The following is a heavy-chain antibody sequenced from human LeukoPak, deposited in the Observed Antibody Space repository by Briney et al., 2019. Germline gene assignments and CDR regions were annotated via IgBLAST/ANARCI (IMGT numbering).Heavy chain of an antibody. CDR3: ARSHTNFDY. D-gene: IGHD1-1*01. CDR2: INPSGGST. Sequence: ASVKVSCKTSGCTFTSYYMHWVRQAPGQGLEWMGIINPSGGSTNYAQKFQGRLTMTRDMSTSTVYMELSSLRFEDTAMYYCARSHTNFDYWGQGTLVTVSS. V-gene: IGHV1-46*01. CDR1: GCTFTSYY. J-gene: IGHJ4*02.